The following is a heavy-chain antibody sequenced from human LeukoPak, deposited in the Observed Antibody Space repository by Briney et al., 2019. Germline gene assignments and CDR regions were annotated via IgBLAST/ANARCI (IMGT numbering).Heavy chain of an antibody. CDR3: AKDGSSTGHYYYGMDV. J-gene: IGHJ6*02. D-gene: IGHD2-2*01. CDR1: GFIFDDYG. V-gene: IGHV3-9*01. CDR2: ISWNSGSI. Sequence: PGRSLRLSCVASGFIFDDYGMHWVRQAPGKGLEWVAGISWNSGSIGYADSVKGRFTIYRDNTKNSLYLEMNSLRAEDTALYYCAKDGSSTGHYYYGMDVWGQGTTATVSS.